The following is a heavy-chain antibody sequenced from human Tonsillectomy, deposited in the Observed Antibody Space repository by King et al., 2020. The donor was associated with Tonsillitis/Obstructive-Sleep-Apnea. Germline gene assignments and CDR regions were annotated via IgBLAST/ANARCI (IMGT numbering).Heavy chain of an antibody. V-gene: IGHV3-48*03. Sequence: VQLVESGGGLVQPGGSLRLSCAASGFTFSSYEMNWVRQAPWKGLEWVSYISSSGSTIYYADSVKGRFTISRDNAKNSLYLQMNSLRAEDTAVYYCASSGTYYDFWSGFRGEYYYYGMDVWGQGTTVTVSS. D-gene: IGHD3-3*01. CDR3: ASSGTYYDFWSGFRGEYYYYGMDV. CDR2: ISSSGSTI. CDR1: GFTFSSYE. J-gene: IGHJ6*02.